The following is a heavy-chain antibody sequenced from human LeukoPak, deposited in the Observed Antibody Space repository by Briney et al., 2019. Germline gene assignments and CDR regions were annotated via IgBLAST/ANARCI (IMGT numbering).Heavy chain of an antibody. CDR3: AKVVLDSSGYRFDY. CDR2: ISYDGSNK. Sequence: GGSLRLSCAASGFTFSSYGMHWVRQAPGKGLEWVAVISYDGSNKYYADSVKGRFTISRDNSKNTLFLQMNSLRADDTAVYYCAKVVLDSSGYRFDYWGQGTLVTVSS. J-gene: IGHJ4*02. CDR1: GFTFSSYG. V-gene: IGHV3-30*18. D-gene: IGHD3-22*01.